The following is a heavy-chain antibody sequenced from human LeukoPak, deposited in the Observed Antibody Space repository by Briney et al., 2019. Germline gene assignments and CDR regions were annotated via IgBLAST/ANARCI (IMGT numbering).Heavy chain of an antibody. Sequence: ASVKVSCKASGYTFTSYDINWVRQATGQGLEWMGWMNPNSGNTGYAQKFQGRVTITADESTTTAYMELSSLRSDDTAVYYCARFDPGVHPGDYWGQGTLVTVSS. CDR2: MNPNSGNT. CDR1: GYTFTSYD. CDR3: ARFDPGVHPGDY. J-gene: IGHJ4*02. D-gene: IGHD3-10*01. V-gene: IGHV1-8*01.